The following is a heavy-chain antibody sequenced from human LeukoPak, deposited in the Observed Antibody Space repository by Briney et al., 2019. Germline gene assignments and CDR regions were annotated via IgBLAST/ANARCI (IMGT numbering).Heavy chain of an antibody. D-gene: IGHD1-26*01. CDR2: IWYDGSNK. CDR1: GFTFSSYG. J-gene: IGHJ4*02. Sequence: PGGSLRHPCAATGFTFSSYGMHWARQAPGKGLEWVAVIWYDGSNKYYADSVKGRFTISRDNSKNTLYLQMNSLRAEDTAAYYCAKDARGSPAGYFDYWGQGTLVTVSS. V-gene: IGHV3-33*06. CDR3: AKDARGSPAGYFDY.